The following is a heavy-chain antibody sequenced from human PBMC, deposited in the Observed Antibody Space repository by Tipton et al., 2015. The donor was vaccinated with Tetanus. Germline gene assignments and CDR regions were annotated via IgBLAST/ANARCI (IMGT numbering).Heavy chain of an antibody. D-gene: IGHD3-22*01. CDR3: AKYYYDSNTSGYFDY. Sequence: PLRLSCAASGFTFSSYAMHWVRQAPGKGLEWVAVISYDGSNKYYADSVKGRFTISRDNSKNTLYLQMNSLRAEDTAVYYCAKYYYDSNTSGYFDYWGQGTLVTVSS. CDR2: ISYDGSNK. V-gene: IGHV3-30-3*02. CDR1: GFTFSSYA. J-gene: IGHJ4*02.